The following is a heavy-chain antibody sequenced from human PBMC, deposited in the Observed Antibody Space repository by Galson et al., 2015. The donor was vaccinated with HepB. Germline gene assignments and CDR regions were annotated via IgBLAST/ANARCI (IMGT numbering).Heavy chain of an antibody. CDR3: AHRLGTWVAPYFDY. D-gene: IGHD2-15*01. V-gene: IGHV2-5*01. CDR2: IYWNDDK. Sequence: TQTLTLTCTFSGFSLSTSGVGVGWIRQPPGKALEWLALIYWNDDKRYSPSLKSRLTITKDTSKNQVVLTMTNMDPVDTATYYWAHRLGTWVAPYFDYWGQGTLVTVSS. J-gene: IGHJ4*02. CDR1: GFSLSTSGVG.